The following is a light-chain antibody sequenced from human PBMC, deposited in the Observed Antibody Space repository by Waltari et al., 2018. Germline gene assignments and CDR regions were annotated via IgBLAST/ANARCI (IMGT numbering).Light chain of an antibody. CDR2: SNN. Sequence: QSLLTQAPSASGTPGQRVTISCSGSNSNIGSNAVNWYQQLPGTAPKLLIYSNNQRTAGGADRVSGSKSGTSASLAISGLQAEDEADYYCGTGDDSLNGPLFGGGTKVTVL. CDR1: NSNIGSNA. J-gene: IGLJ2*01. CDR3: GTGDDSLNGPL. V-gene: IGLV1-44*01.